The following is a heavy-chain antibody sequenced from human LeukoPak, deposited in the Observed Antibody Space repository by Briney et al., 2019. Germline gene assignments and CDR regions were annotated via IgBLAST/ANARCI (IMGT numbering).Heavy chain of an antibody. V-gene: IGHV3-7*01. J-gene: IGHJ6*02. CDR2: IKQDGSEK. Sequence: GGSLRLSCAASGFIFSNYWMSWVRQAPGKGLEWVANIKQDGSEKYYVDSVKGRFTISRDNAKNSLYLQMNSLRAEDTAVYYCARGAIAVAGMIYYYGMDVWGQGTTVTVSS. D-gene: IGHD6-19*01. CDR3: ARGAIAVAGMIYYYGMDV. CDR1: GFIFSNYW.